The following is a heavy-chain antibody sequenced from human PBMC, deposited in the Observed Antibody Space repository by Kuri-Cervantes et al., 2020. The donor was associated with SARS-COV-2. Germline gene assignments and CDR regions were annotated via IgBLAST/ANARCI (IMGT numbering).Heavy chain of an antibody. J-gene: IGHJ2*01. CDR3: AKDSPEIVVVPAAPLYFDL. Sequence: GGSLRLSCAASGSTFSSYGMHWVRQAPGKGLGWVAFIRYDGSNKYYADSVKGRFTISRDNSKNTLYLQMNSLRAEDTAVYYCAKDSPEIVVVPAAPLYFDLWGRGTLVTVSS. CDR2: IRYDGSNK. V-gene: IGHV3-30*02. D-gene: IGHD2-2*01. CDR1: GSTFSSYG.